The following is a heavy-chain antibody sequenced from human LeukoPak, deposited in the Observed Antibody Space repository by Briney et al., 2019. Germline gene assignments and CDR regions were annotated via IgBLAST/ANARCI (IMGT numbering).Heavy chain of an antibody. J-gene: IGHJ5*02. Sequence: PGGSLRLSCAASGFTVSSNYMSWVRQAPGKRLEWVSVIYSGGSTYYADSVKGRFTISRDNSKNTLYLQMSSLRAEDTAVYYCARTWFGESHNWFDPWGQGTLVTVSS. D-gene: IGHD3-10*01. CDR2: IYSGGST. CDR3: ARTWFGESHNWFDP. V-gene: IGHV3-53*01. CDR1: GFTVSSNY.